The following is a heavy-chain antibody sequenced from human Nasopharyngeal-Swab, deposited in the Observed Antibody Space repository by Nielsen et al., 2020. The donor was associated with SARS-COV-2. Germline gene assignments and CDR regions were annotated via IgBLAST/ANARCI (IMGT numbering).Heavy chain of an antibody. CDR2: IDPSDSYT. V-gene: IGHV5-10-1*01. Sequence: GESLKISCKGSGYSFTSYWISWVRQMPGKGLEWMGRIDPSDSYTNYSPSFQGHVTISADKSISTAYLQRSSLKASDTAMYYCARRDCSSTSCSHYYYYGMDVWGQGTTVTVSS. CDR3: ARRDCSSTSCSHYYYYGMDV. D-gene: IGHD2-2*01. CDR1: GYSFTSYW. J-gene: IGHJ6*02.